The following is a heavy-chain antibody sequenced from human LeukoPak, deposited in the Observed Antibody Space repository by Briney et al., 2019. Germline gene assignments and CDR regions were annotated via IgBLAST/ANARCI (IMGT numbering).Heavy chain of an antibody. D-gene: IGHD3-3*01. V-gene: IGHV1-18*01. CDR1: VYTFPSHG. Sequence: GFSVQVSCLASVYTFPSHGIRRLRQAPAPPLEWMGLISAYNGNTDYAQKLHGRVTMTTDTSASTAYMELRSLRSDDTAVYYCARDPSDRIGVVKSWFDPWGQGTLVTVSS. CDR3: ARDPSDRIGVVKSWFDP. J-gene: IGHJ5*02. CDR2: ISAYNGNT.